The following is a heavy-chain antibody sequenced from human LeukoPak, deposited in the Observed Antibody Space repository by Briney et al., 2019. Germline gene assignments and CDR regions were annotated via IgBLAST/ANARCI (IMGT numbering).Heavy chain of an antibody. D-gene: IGHD2/OR15-2a*01. Sequence: SVKVSCKASGYTFTSYDINWVRQAPGQGLEWMGRIIPIFGTANYAQKFQGRVTITTDESTSTAYMELSSLRSEDTAVYYCARDRPPLLGVEDYYYYMDVWGKGTTVTVSS. CDR1: GYTFTSYD. CDR3: ARDRPPLLGVEDYYYYMDV. J-gene: IGHJ6*03. V-gene: IGHV1-69*05. CDR2: IIPIFGTA.